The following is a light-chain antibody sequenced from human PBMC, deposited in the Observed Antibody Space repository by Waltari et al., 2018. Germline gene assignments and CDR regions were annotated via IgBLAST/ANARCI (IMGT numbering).Light chain of an antibody. CDR3: SSRTNSITWV. J-gene: IGLJ3*02. CDR2: DVT. Sequence: QSALTQPASVSGSPGQSIPLSCTATSSDFGANKYVSWYQQHPGKAPKVVIYDVTERPSGVSNRFSGSKSGSTASLTISGLQTEDEADYYCSSRTNSITWVFGGGTKVTVL. CDR1: SSDFGANKY. V-gene: IGLV2-14*03.